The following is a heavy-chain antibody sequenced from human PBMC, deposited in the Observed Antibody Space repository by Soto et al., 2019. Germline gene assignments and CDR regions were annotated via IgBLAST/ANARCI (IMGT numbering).Heavy chain of an antibody. CDR2: ISYDGSNK. CDR1: GFTFSSYA. CDR3: VLVTLTTSD. D-gene: IGHD4-17*01. V-gene: IGHV3-30-3*01. Sequence: QVQLVESGGGVVQPGRSLRLSCAASGFTFSSYAMHWVRQAPGKGLEWVAVISYDGSNKYYADSVKGRFTIYRDNSKNTLYLQMNSLRAEDTAVYYCVLVTLTTSDWGQGSLVTVSS. J-gene: IGHJ4*02.